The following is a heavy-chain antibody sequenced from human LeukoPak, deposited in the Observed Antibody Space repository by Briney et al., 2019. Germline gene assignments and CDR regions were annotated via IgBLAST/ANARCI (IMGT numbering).Heavy chain of an antibody. V-gene: IGHV3-23*01. Sequence: PGGSLRLSCVASGFTFRSYAMAWVRQAPGKGLEQGLEWVATIIAGGETFYADSVKGRFTNSRDNYRNTLYLQMNRLRAEDTDIYYCASGSTPGSGYYFDSWGPGTLVTVSS. J-gene: IGHJ4*01. CDR3: ASGSTPGSGYYFDS. CDR1: GFTFRSYA. D-gene: IGHD3-22*01. CDR2: IIAGGET.